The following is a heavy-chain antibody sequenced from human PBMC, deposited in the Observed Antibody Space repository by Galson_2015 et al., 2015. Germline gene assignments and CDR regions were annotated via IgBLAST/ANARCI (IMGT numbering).Heavy chain of an antibody. D-gene: IGHD3-10*01. CDR3: ARDSEGGSGSYYYGMDV. J-gene: IGHJ6*02. V-gene: IGHV1-3*01. CDR2: INAGNGNT. Sequence: SVKVSCKASGYTFTSYAMHWVRQAPGQRLEWMGWINAGNGNTKYSQKFQGRVTITRDTSASTAYMELSSLRSEDTAVYYCARDSEGGSGSYYYGMDVWGQGTTVTVSS. CDR1: GYTFTSYA.